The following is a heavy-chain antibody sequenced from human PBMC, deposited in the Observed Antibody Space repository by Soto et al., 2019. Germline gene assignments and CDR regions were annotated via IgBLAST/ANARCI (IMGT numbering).Heavy chain of an antibody. CDR3: ARAHAPTLPFDY. D-gene: IGHD2-15*01. CDR1: GGSMRNVY. Sequence: PSETLSLTCTVSGGSMRNVYWSWIRQSPGKRLEWIGFIFHSGNAKYNPSLTSRVTISIDTSKSQFSLSLDSVTAADTAVYFCARAHAPTLPFDYWGLGTLVTVSS. J-gene: IGHJ4*01. CDR2: IFHSGNA. V-gene: IGHV4-59*01.